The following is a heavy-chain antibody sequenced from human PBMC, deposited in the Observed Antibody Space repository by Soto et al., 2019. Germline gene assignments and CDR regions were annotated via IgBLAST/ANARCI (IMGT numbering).Heavy chain of an antibody. V-gene: IGHV1-18*01. CDR2: ISAYNGNT. CDR3: ARTGFYYYGSGSPVAVDY. CDR1: GYTFTSYG. D-gene: IGHD3-10*01. J-gene: IGHJ4*02. Sequence: QVQLVQSGAEVKKPGASVKVSCKASGYTFTSYGISWVRQAPGQGLEWMGWISAYNGNTHYAQKLQGRVHMTTDTSTSTAYMELRSLRSDDTAVYFCARTGFYYYGSGSPVAVDYWGQGTLVTVSS.